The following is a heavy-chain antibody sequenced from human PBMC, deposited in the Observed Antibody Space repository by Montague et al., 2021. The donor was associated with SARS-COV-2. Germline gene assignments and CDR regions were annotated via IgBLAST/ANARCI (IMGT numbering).Heavy chain of an antibody. D-gene: IGHD3-16*01. Sequence: SLRLSCAASGFTFSRYAMHWVRQAPGKGLEWVALISYDGSNKYYADSVXGRFTISRANSKNTLYLQMNSLRAEDTAVYYCARDLSGSYAGWFDPWGQGTLVTVSS. J-gene: IGHJ5*02. CDR1: GFTFSRYA. CDR3: ARDLSGSYAGWFDP. V-gene: IGHV3-30-3*01. CDR2: ISYDGSNK.